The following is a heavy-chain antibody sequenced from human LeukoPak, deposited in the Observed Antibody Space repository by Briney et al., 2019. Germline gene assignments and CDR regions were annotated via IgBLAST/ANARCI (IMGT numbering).Heavy chain of an antibody. CDR2: IYYSGST. D-gene: IGHD1-26*01. CDR3: ARSIVGAGGDAFDI. CDR1: GGSISSGDYY. V-gene: IGHV4-30-4*01. Sequence: SSETLSLTCTVSGGSISSGDYYWSWIRQPPGKGLEWIGYIYYSGSTYYNPSLKSRVTISVDTSKNQFSLKLSSVTAADTAVYYCARSIVGAGGDAFDIWGQGTMVTVSS. J-gene: IGHJ3*02.